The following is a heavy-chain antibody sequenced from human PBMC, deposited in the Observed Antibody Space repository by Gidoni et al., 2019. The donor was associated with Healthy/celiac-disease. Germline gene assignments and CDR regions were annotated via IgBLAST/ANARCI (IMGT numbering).Heavy chain of an antibody. V-gene: IGHV3-33*01. D-gene: IGHD3-9*01. J-gene: IGHJ4*02. CDR1: GFTFSSYG. CDR2: IWYDGSNK. Sequence: QVQLVESGGGVVQPGRSLRLSGAAPGFTFSSYGMHWFRQAPGKGLEWLAVIWYDGSNKDYADSVKGRFTVSRDNSKNTMYLQMKSLRAEDTAVYYCARVGYDILTGYPRGLDYWGQGTLVTVSS. CDR3: ARVGYDILTGYPRGLDY.